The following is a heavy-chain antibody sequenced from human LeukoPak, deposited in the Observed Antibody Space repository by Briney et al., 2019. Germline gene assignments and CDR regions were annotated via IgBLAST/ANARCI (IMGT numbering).Heavy chain of an antibody. D-gene: IGHD6-19*01. Sequence: GASVKVSCKASGYTFTGYYMHWVRQAPGQGLEWMGWINPNSGGTKYVETFQGRVTMTRDTSTSTAYMEVTGLTSDDTAVYYCAAGPLAVAGNWNDPWGQGTLGNVSP. V-gene: IGHV1-2*02. J-gene: IGHJ5*02. CDR2: INPNSGGT. CDR1: GYTFTGYY. CDR3: AAGPLAVAGNWNDP.